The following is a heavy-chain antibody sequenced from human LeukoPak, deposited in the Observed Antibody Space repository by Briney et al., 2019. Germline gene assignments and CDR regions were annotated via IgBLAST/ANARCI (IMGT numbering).Heavy chain of an antibody. V-gene: IGHV3-23*01. CDR3: AKGMGATIVYYYYAMDV. CDR2: ISGNGERT. CDR1: GFTFSSYA. Sequence: GGSLRLSCAASGFTFSSYAMSWVRQAPGKGLEWVSPISGNGERTYYADSEKGRLTISRDNSKNTLYLQMNSLRADDTAVYYCAKGMGATIVYYYYAMDVWGQGTTVTVSS. J-gene: IGHJ6*02. D-gene: IGHD1-26*01.